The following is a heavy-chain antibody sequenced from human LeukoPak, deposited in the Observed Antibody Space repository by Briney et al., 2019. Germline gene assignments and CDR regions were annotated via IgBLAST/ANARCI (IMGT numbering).Heavy chain of an antibody. J-gene: IGHJ5*02. CDR2: INHSGST. CDR1: GGSFSGYY. Sequence: SETLSLTCAVYGGSFSGYYWSWTRQPPGKGLEWIGEINHSGSTNYNPSLKSRVTISVDTSKNQFSLKLSSVTAADTAVYYCARGSITMVRGVIIMSWFDPWGQGTLVTVSS. CDR3: ARGSITMVRGVIIMSWFDP. V-gene: IGHV4-34*01. D-gene: IGHD3-10*01.